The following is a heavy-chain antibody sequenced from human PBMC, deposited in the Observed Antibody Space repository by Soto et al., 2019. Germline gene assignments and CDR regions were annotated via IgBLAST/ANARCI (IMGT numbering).Heavy chain of an antibody. J-gene: IGHJ4*02. V-gene: IGHV4-4*02. CDR1: GGSFSSGTG. D-gene: IGHD6-13*01. Sequence: SETLSLTCVVSGGSFSSGTGWSWVRQPPGKGLEWIGEIYHSGTTNYNPSLKSRLAISVDKFTNHFSLTLYSVTAADTAVYYCAIPGAGDFDFWGQGALVTVSS. CDR3: AIPGAGDFDF. CDR2: IYHSGTT.